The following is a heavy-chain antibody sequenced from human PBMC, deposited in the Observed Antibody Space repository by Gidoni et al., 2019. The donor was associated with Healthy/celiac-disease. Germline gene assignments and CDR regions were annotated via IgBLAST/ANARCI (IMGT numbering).Heavy chain of an antibody. D-gene: IGHD2-15*01. CDR3: ARGETIVVVVDDYYYYGMDV. V-gene: IGHV1-8*01. CDR1: GYICTSAD. CDR2: MNPNSGNT. J-gene: IGHJ6*02. Sequence: QVQLLQSGAEVKKPGAEVKFSWKASGYICTSADSSWVRQATGQGLEWMGRMNPNSGNTGSAQKHQGRVTMTRNTSISTAYMELSRLRSEDTAVYYCARGETIVVVVDDYYYYGMDVWGQGTTVTVSS.